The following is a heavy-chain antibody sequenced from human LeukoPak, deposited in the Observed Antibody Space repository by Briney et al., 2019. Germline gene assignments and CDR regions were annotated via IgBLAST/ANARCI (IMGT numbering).Heavy chain of an antibody. V-gene: IGHV3-30*18. CDR1: GFPFSSHG. Sequence: GRSLRLSCAASGFPFSSHGMHWVRQAPGKGLEWVADISYDGRNKYYADSVKGRFTISRDNSKNTLYLQMNSLGAEDAAGYYWAKFTAMGWGQGTMVTVSS. CDR3: AKFTAMG. J-gene: IGHJ3*01. CDR2: ISYDGRNK. D-gene: IGHD5-18*01.